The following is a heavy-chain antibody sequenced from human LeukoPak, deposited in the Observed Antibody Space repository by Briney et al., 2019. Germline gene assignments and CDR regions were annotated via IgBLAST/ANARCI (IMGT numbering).Heavy chain of an antibody. CDR1: GYTFTGYY. V-gene: IGHV1-2*06. D-gene: IGHD6-19*01. Sequence: ASVKVSCKASGYTFTGYYMHWVRRAPGQGLEWMGRINPNSGGTNYAQKFQGRVTMTRDTSISTAYMELSRLRSDDTAVYYCARVAAVAGGQIDYWGQGTLVTVSS. CDR3: ARVAAVAGGQIDY. J-gene: IGHJ4*02. CDR2: INPNSGGT.